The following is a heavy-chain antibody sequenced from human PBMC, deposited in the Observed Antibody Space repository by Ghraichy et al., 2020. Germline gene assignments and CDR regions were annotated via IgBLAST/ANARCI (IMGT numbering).Heavy chain of an antibody. V-gene: IGHV4-59*08. CDR3: ARHDCSSADCSRMIYYYPMDV. J-gene: IGHJ6*02. Sequence: SETLSLTCSVSGGPITSYYWSWIRQPPGKGLEWIGYINYSGSPKYTPSLKSRVTLSLATSKNQVSLRLTSVTAADTAVYYCARHDCSSADCSRMIYYYPMDVWGQGTTVTVSS. CDR2: INYSGSP. CDR1: GGPITSYY. D-gene: IGHD2-2*01.